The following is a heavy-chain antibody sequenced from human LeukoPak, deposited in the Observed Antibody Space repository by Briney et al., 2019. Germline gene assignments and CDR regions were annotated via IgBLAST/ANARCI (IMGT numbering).Heavy chain of an antibody. Sequence: RGGSLRLSCVASGFTFSSHWMHWVRQAPGKGLMWVSRINSDGDTISYADSVKGRFTVSRDNAKNTLYLQMNSLRVEDTAVYYCARVPRGYSKGYGYFDYWGQGTLATVSS. J-gene: IGHJ4*02. CDR1: GFTFSSHW. V-gene: IGHV3-74*01. CDR2: INSDGDTI. CDR3: ARVPRGYSKGYGYFDY. D-gene: IGHD5-18*01.